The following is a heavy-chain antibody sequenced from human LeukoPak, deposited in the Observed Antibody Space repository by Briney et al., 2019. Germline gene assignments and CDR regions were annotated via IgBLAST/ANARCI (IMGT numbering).Heavy chain of an antibody. V-gene: IGHV3-30*18. J-gene: IGHJ4*02. CDR3: AKDQGAAAGHFDY. D-gene: IGHD6-13*01. CDR1: GFTFSSYG. Sequence: TGGSLRLSCVASGFTFSSYGMHWVRQAPGKGLEWVAVISYDGSNKYYADSVKGRFTISRDNSKNTLYLQMNSLRVEDTAVYYCAKDQGAAAGHFDYWGQGTLVTVSS. CDR2: ISYDGSNK.